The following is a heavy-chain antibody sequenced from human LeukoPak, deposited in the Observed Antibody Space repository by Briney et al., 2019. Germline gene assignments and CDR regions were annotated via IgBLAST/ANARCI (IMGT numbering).Heavy chain of an antibody. CDR3: ARDRWLQDIVVVPAATAFDI. D-gene: IGHD2-2*01. J-gene: IGHJ3*02. CDR1: GYTFTSYG. CDR2: ISAYNGNT. Sequence: GASVKVSCKASGYTFTSYGISWVRQAPGQGLEWMGWISAYNGNTNYAQTLQGRVTMTTDTSTSTAYMELRSLRSDDTAVYYCARDRWLQDIVVVPAATAFDIWGQGTMVTVSS. V-gene: IGHV1-18*01.